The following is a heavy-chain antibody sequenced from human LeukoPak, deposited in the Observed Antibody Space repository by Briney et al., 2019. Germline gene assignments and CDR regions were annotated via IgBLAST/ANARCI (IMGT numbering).Heavy chain of an antibody. CDR1: GGSISSYY. CDR2: IYYSGST. CDR3: ARHPLQYYFGY. Sequence: SETLSLTCTVSGGSISSYYWSWIRQPPGKGLEWIGYIYYSGSTNYNPSLKSRVTISVDTSKNQFSLKLSSVTAADTAVYYCARHPLQYYFGYWGQGTLVTVSS. J-gene: IGHJ4*02. V-gene: IGHV4-59*08. D-gene: IGHD4-4*01.